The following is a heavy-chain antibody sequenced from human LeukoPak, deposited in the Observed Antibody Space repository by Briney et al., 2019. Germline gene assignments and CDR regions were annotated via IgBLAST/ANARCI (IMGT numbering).Heavy chain of an antibody. CDR2: IDYSGSI. CDR1: GGSISSCY. Sequence: ETLSLTCAVSGGSISSCYRSWIRQPPGKGLEWVADIDYSGSINYDPSLKGRVTISGDKSKNKFYPKLNYLTAEDTAVYYCARHEVGWKVGVAKHYYGMYVWGQGNTVTVSS. J-gene: IGHJ6*01. CDR3: ARHEVGWKVGVAKHYYGMYV. V-gene: IGHV4-59*08. D-gene: IGHD3-10*01.